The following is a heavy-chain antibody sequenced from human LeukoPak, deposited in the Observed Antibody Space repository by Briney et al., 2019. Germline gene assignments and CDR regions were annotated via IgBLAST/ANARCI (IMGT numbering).Heavy chain of an antibody. Sequence: ASVKVSCKASGYTFTSYDINWVRQATGQGLEWMGWMNPNSGNTGYAQKFQGRVTITRNTSISTAYMELSSLRSEDTAVYYCARGLFASEIPDAFDVWGQGTMVTVSS. J-gene: IGHJ3*01. CDR2: MNPNSGNT. D-gene: IGHD3-16*01. CDR3: ARGLFASEIPDAFDV. V-gene: IGHV1-8*03. CDR1: GYTFTSYD.